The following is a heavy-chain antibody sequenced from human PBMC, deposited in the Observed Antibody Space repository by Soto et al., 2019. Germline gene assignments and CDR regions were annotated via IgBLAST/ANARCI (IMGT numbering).Heavy chain of an antibody. Sequence: GGSLRLSCAASGFTFSSYAMHWVRQAPGKGLEWVAVISYDGSNKYYADSVKGRFTISRDNSKNTLYLQMNSLRAEDTAVYYCARANAVAAHADFDDWGQGTLVSVSS. J-gene: IGHJ4*02. CDR1: GFTFSSYA. V-gene: IGHV3-30-3*01. CDR3: ARANAVAAHADFDD. D-gene: IGHD6-19*01. CDR2: ISYDGSNK.